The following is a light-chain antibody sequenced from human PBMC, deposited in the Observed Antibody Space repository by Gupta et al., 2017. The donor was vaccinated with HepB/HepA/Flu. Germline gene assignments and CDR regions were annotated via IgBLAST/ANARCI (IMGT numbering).Light chain of an antibody. Sequence: QSALTQPASVSGSPGQSITISCTGTSSDVGGYNYVSWYQQHPGKVPKLMIYDVSNRPSGVSNRFSGYKSGNTASLTLSGLQAEDEADDYCSSYTTTTTVVFGGGTKLTIL. CDR1: SSDVGGYNY. CDR3: SSYTTTTTVV. J-gene: IGLJ2*01. V-gene: IGLV2-14*03. CDR2: DVS.